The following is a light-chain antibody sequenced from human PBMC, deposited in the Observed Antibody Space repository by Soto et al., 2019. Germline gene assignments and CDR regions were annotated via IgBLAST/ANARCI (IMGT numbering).Light chain of an antibody. CDR3: QQYKSYWT. V-gene: IGKV1-5*03. CDR2: EAS. J-gene: IGKJ2*01. Sequence: DIQMTQSPATLSASVGDSVTITCRASQSISNWLAWYQLKPGKAPKLLIHEASNLQSGVPSTFSGSGSGTDFTLTITILQPEDVATYYCQQYKSYWTFGQGTRVELK. CDR1: QSISNW.